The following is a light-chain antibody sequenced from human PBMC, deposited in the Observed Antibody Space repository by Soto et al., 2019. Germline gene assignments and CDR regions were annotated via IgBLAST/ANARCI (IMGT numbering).Light chain of an antibody. Sequence: QSVLTQPASVSVSPGQSITISCTGTSSDVGGYKYVSWYQQHPGKAPKLIIYEVSNRPSGVSNRFSGSKSGNTASLTISGLQGEGEADYYCSSYRYSTTYVFGTGTKAPS. J-gene: IGLJ1*01. CDR1: SSDVGGYKY. CDR2: EVS. CDR3: SSYRYSTTYV. V-gene: IGLV2-14*01.